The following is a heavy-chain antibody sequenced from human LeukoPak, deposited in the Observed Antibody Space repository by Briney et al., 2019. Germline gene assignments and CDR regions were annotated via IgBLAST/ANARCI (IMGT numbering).Heavy chain of an antibody. CDR1: GGSISSHLYF. Sequence: SETLSLTCTVSGGSISSHLYFWAWIRQPPGKGLEWIGSIYYGGSTYYNPSLKRRVTISVDTSKDDFSLKLASVTAADTAVYYCARLGGSYYADFDYWGQGTLVTVSS. J-gene: IGHJ4*02. CDR2: IYYGGST. D-gene: IGHD1-26*01. V-gene: IGHV4-39*02. CDR3: ARLGGSYYADFDY.